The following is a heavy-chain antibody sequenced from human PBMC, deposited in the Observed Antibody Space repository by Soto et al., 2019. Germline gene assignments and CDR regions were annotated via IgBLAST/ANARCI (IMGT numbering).Heavy chain of an antibody. V-gene: IGHV4-39*01. CDR3: ARRSTKHHKTRSGMDPYFDP. CDR2: TYYTGRT. CDR1: GGSISDSNYF. J-gene: IGHJ5*02. D-gene: IGHD3-3*01. Sequence: QLLLQESGPGLVKASETLSLTCSVSGGSISDSNYFWAWFRQAPGQCLEGIGTTYYTGRTCLNQSLESRLGMSVATSRNQFSLWLNSVTAAVTGVYYCARRSTKHHKTRSGMDPYFDPCGHSGLVTVSS.